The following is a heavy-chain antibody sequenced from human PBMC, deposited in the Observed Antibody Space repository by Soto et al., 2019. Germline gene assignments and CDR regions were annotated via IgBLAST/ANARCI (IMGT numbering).Heavy chain of an antibody. CDR3: AKDPIVVLPPRLFDY. Sequence: EVQLLESGGGLVQPGGSLRLSCAASGFTFSSYAMSWVRQAPGKGLAWVSAISGSGGSTYYADSGKGRFTISRDNSKNTLYLQMNSLRAEDTAVYYCAKDPIVVLPPRLFDYWGQGPLVTVSS. J-gene: IGHJ4*02. CDR1: GFTFSSYA. V-gene: IGHV3-23*01. CDR2: ISGSGGST. D-gene: IGHD3-22*01.